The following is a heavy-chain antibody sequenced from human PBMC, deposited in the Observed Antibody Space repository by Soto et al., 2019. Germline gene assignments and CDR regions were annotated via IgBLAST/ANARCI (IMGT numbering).Heavy chain of an antibody. Sequence: SETLSLTCAVYGGSFSGYYWSWIRQPPGKGLEWIGEINHSGSTNYNPSLKSRVTISVDTSKNQFSLKLSSVTAADTAVYYCARIPRKYSSGWFFGYFQHWGQGTLVT. D-gene: IGHD6-19*01. CDR3: ARIPRKYSSGWFFGYFQH. V-gene: IGHV4-34*01. CDR1: GGSFSGYY. CDR2: INHSGST. J-gene: IGHJ1*01.